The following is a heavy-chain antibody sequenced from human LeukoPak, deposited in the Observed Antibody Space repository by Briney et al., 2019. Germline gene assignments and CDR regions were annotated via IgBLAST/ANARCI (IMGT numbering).Heavy chain of an antibody. J-gene: IGHJ3*02. CDR2: INTNTGNP. D-gene: IGHD2-15*01. V-gene: IGHV7-4-1*02. Sequence: ASVKVSCKASGYTFTSYAMNWVRQAPGQGLEWMGWINTNTGNPTYAQGFTGRFVFSLDTSVSTAYLQISSLKDEDTAVYYCAPQTLRYCSGGSCYSVPFDIWGQGTMVTVSS. CDR1: GYTFTSYA. CDR3: APQTLRYCSGGSCYSVPFDI.